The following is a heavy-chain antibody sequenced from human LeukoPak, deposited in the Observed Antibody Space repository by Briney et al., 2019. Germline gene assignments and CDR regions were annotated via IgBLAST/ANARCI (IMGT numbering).Heavy chain of an antibody. CDR2: IYYSGST. V-gene: IGHV4-39*07. CDR3: ARWSIGTPEMATLHFDY. D-gene: IGHD5-24*01. J-gene: IGHJ4*02. CDR1: GGSISSSSYY. Sequence: SETLSLTCTVSGGSISSSSYYWGWIRQPPGKGLEWIGSIYYSGSTYYNPSLKSRVTISVDTSKNQFSLKLSSVTAADTAVYYCARWSIGTPEMATLHFDYWGQGTLVTVSS.